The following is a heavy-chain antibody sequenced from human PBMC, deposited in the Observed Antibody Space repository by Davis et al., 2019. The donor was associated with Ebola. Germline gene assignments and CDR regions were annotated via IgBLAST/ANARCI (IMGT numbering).Heavy chain of an antibody. D-gene: IGHD3-16*01. Sequence: ESLKISCATSGFTFSSYIMSWVRQSPGKGLEWVSTISHTGTTYYSDSVKGRFTISRDNAKNTLYLQMNSLRVEDTAIYYCAKGWGTIVSWGQGTLVTVSS. CDR1: GFTFSSYI. CDR3: AKGWGTIVS. V-gene: IGHV3-23*01. CDR2: ISHTGTT. J-gene: IGHJ5*02.